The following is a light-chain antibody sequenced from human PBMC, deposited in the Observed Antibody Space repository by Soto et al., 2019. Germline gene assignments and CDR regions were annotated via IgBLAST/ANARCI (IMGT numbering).Light chain of an antibody. CDR1: TGAVTSNHH. Sequence: QTVVTQEPSLTVSPGGTVTLTCGSSTGAVTSNHHPHWFLQKAGQAPRTLIYDTSNKHSWTPARFSGSLLGDKAALTLSGAQPEDEAQYYCLLSYNAARVFGGGTKLTVL. J-gene: IGLJ2*01. CDR2: DTS. CDR3: LLSYNAARV. V-gene: IGLV7-46*01.